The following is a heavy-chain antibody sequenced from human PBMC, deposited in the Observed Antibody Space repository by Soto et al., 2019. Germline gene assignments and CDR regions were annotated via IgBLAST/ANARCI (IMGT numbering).Heavy chain of an antibody. V-gene: IGHV1-3*05. J-gene: IGHJ5*02. Sequence: QVQLVQSGAEEKKPGASVKVSCKASGYTFTSYAMHWVRQAPGQRLEWMGGINAGNGNTKYSQKFQGRVTITRDTSESTAYMELSSLRSEDTAVYYCARGGGWYVWFDPWGQGTLVTVSS. CDR1: GYTFTSYA. CDR2: INAGNGNT. CDR3: ARGGGWYVWFDP. D-gene: IGHD6-19*01.